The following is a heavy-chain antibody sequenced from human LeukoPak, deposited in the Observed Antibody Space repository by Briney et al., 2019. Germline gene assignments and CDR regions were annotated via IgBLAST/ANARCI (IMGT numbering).Heavy chain of an antibody. D-gene: IGHD5-18*01. V-gene: IGHV1-69*06. Sequence: ASVKVSCKASGGTFSSYAISWMRQAPGQGLEWMAVIIPIFGTTNYAQKFQGRVKITADKSTSTAYMDLSSLRSEDTAVYYCARGPDTATPFDYWGQGTLVTVSS. CDR3: ARGPDTATPFDY. CDR1: GGTFSSYA. CDR2: IIPIFGTT. J-gene: IGHJ4*02.